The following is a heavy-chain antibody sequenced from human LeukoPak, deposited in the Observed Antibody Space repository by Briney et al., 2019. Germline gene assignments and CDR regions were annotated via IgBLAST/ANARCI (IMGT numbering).Heavy chain of an antibody. Sequence: SETLSPTCTVSGGSISSYYWSWIRQPAGKGLEWIGRIYTSGSTNYNPSLKSRVTMSVDTSKNQFSLKLSSVTAADTAVYYCARVKYYYDSSGYYYEYYFDYWGQGTLVTVSS. V-gene: IGHV4-4*07. D-gene: IGHD3-22*01. CDR1: GGSISSYY. CDR3: ARVKYYYDSSGYYYEYYFDY. CDR2: IYTSGST. J-gene: IGHJ4*02.